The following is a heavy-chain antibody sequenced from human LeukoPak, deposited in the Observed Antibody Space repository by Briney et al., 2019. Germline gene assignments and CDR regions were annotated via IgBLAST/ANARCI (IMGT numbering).Heavy chain of an antibody. CDR2: IYPGDSRI. CDR1: GYTFTTYW. CDR3: ACRDLTSIWSGP. J-gene: IGHJ5*02. D-gene: IGHD2-2*01. Sequence: GEPLKISCKGSGYTFTTYWIGWVRQMPGKGLEWMGVIYPGDSRIRYNPSFEGQVTISADKSISTAYLQWSSLKASDTAIYCACRDLTSIWSGPWGQGTLVTVSS. V-gene: IGHV5-51*01.